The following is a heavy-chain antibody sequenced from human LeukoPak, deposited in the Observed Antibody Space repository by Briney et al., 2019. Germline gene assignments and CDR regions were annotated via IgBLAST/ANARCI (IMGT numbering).Heavy chain of an antibody. CDR1: GGSFSNYAYY. CDR2: IYYSGST. V-gene: IGHV4-61*08. D-gene: IGHD6-19*01. J-gene: IGHJ3*02. CDR3: ATYSSGWYDAFDI. Sequence: PSESLSLTCTVSGGSFSNYAYYWSWIRQPPGTGLEWIGYIYYSGSTNYNPSLKSRVTISVDTSKNQFSLKLSSVTAADTAVYYCATYSSGWYDAFDIWGQGTMVTVSS.